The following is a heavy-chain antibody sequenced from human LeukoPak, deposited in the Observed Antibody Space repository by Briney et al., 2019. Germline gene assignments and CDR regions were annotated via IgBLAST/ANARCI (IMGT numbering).Heavy chain of an antibody. V-gene: IGHV3-13*01. CDR1: GFTFSSYD. CDR2: IGTAGDT. Sequence: PGGSLRLSCAASGFTFSSYDMHWVRQATGKGLEWVSAIGTAGDTYYPDSVKGRFTISRDNSKNTLYLQMNSLRAEDTAVYYCAKDGGWIAAAGHFDYWGQGTLVTVSS. CDR3: AKDGGWIAAAGHFDY. J-gene: IGHJ4*02. D-gene: IGHD6-13*01.